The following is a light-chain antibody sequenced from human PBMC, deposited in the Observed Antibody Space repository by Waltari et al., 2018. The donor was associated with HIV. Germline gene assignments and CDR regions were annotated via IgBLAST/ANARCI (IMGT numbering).Light chain of an antibody. CDR2: AAS. CDR3: QQSYNLPYT. J-gene: IGKJ2*01. Sequence: DIQLTQSPASLSVAVGDSVTIACRASQDIGFNVNWYQVKTGEAPNLLMDAASRLQSGVPPRFSGSGYGTHFSLTINGPQPDDIAHYFCQQSYNLPYTFGQGT. CDR1: QDIGFN. V-gene: IGKV1-39*01.